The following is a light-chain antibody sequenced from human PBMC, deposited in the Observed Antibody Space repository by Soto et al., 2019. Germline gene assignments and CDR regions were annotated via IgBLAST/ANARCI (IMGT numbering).Light chain of an antibody. V-gene: IGLV2-11*01. CDR2: DVN. CDR1: SSDGGGYNY. CDR3: GSYAGSNTWV. Sequence: QSALTQPRSVSGSPGQSVTISCTGTSSDGGGYNYVSWYQQHPGKAPKLMIYDVNKRPSGVPDRFSGSKSGNTASLTISGLQAEDEADYCCGSYAGSNTWVFGGGTKLTVL. J-gene: IGLJ3*02.